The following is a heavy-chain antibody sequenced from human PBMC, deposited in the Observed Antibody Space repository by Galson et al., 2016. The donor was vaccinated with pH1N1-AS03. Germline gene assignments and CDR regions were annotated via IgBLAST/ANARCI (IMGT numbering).Heavy chain of an antibody. J-gene: IGHJ5*02. CDR1: GGSIRNSADY. Sequence: SETLSLTCTVSGGSIRNSADYWGWIRQPPGKGLEWIGNIYYTGTPFYNPSLNSRVTISVDTSVNHFSLRLTSVTAADTAIYYCVVLPPGYRSGGGSVDHWGQGTLVAVSS. CDR2: IYYTGTP. CDR3: VVLPPGYRSGGGSVDH. V-gene: IGHV4-39*07. D-gene: IGHD5-18*01.